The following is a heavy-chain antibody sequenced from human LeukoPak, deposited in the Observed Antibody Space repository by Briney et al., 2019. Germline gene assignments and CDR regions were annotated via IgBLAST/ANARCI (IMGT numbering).Heavy chain of an antibody. V-gene: IGHV3-53*01. CDR2: SYSGGDT. CDR3: ARSPVLDRNDWSFAD. J-gene: IGHJ4*02. Sequence: GGPLRLSCAASGFTVSRNYMSWVRQAPGKGLEWVSVSYSGGDTYYPDSVKGRFTVSRDNPKNTVYLQMNSLRAEDTAVYFCARSPVLDRNDWSFADWGQGTLVTVSS. CDR1: GFTVSRNY. D-gene: IGHD1-1*01.